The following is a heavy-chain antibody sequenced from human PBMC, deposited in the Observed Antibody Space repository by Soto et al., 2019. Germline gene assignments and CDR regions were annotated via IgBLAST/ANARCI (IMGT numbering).Heavy chain of an antibody. CDR1: GGSISSGGYY. J-gene: IGHJ3*02. CDR3: ARETPGAGTAFDI. V-gene: IGHV4-31*03. D-gene: IGHD3-10*01. CDR2: IYYSGST. Sequence: QVQLQESGPGLVKPSQTLSLTCTVSGGSISSGGYYWSWIRQHPGKGLEWIGYIYYSGSTYYNPSLQSRVTISVDKSKNQFSLKLSSVTAADTAVYYCARETPGAGTAFDIWGQGTMVTVSS.